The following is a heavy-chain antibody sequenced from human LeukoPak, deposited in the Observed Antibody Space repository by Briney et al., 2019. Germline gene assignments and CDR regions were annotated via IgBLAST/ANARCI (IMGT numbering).Heavy chain of an antibody. CDR1: GGSISSGGYY. V-gene: IGHV4-31*03. J-gene: IGHJ5*02. CDR3: ARSFGDYEGNWFDP. D-gene: IGHD4-17*01. Sequence: SETLSLTCTVSGGSISSGGYYWSWIRQHPGKGLEWIGYIYYSGSTYYNPSLKSRVTVSVDTSKNQFSLKLSSVTAADTAVYYCARSFGDYEGNWFDPWGQGTLVTVSS. CDR2: IYYSGST.